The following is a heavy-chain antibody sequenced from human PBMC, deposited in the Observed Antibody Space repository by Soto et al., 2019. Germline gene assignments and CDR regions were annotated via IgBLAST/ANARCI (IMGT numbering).Heavy chain of an antibody. D-gene: IGHD6-19*01. V-gene: IGHV4-38-2*01. J-gene: IGHJ4*02. Sequence: NPSETLSLTCAVSGYSITSGYYWGWIRQPPGKGLEWIGSIYHTGSTYYNPSLKSRVTLSVDTSKNQFSLKLSSVTAADTAVYYCAEANSGWYYFDYWGPGTLVTVSS. CDR3: AEANSGWYYFDY. CDR2: IYHTGST. CDR1: GYSITSGYY.